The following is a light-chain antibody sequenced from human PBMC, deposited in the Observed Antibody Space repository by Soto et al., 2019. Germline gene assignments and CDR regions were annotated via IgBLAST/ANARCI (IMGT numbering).Light chain of an antibody. CDR1: QSISGTF. J-gene: IGKJ1*01. V-gene: IGKV3-20*01. CDR2: GAT. CDR3: HQYDSGWT. Sequence: EIVLTQSPGTLSLSPGERATLSCRASQSISGTFLAWYQHKPGQAPRVLIYGATRRATGIPDRFSGSGSGTDFNLTISRLEPEDFALYYCHQYDSGWTFGQGTKVEMK.